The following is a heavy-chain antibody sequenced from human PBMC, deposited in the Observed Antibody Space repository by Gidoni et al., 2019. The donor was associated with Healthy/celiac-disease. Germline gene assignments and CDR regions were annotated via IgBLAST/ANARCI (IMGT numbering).Heavy chain of an antibody. CDR1: GGSISSSSYY. J-gene: IGHJ4*02. D-gene: IGHD6-19*01. Sequence: QLQLQESGPGLVKPSETLSLTCTVSGGSISSSSYYWGWIRQPPGKGLEWIGSIYYSGSTYYNPSLKSRVTISVDTSKNQFSLKLSSVTAADTAVYYCARVRDSSGWSTFDYWGQGTLVTVSS. V-gene: IGHV4-39*01. CDR2: IYYSGST. CDR3: ARVRDSSGWSTFDY.